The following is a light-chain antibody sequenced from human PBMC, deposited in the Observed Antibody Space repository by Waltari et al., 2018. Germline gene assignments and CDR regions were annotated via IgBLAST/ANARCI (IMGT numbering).Light chain of an antibody. V-gene: IGKV1-12*01. CDR2: AAS. CDR1: QGFSSW. Sequence: DIQMNQSPSSVSASVGDRVTITCRTSQGFSSWLAWYQQKPGKAPKLLIYAASTLQSVVPSRFSGSGSGRHFTLTISSLQPEDIATYYCQQAYSLPRTFGQGTTVEIK. J-gene: IGKJ1*01. CDR3: QQAYSLPRT.